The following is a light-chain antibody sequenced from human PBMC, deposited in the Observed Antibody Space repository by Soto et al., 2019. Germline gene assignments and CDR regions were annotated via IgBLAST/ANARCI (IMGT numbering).Light chain of an antibody. Sequence: QSVLTQPPSVSGAPGQRVTISCTGSSSNTGAGYDVHWYQQLPGTAPKLLIYDNINRPSGVPDRFSGSKSGTSASLAISGLQAEDEADYYCQSYDSSLSIWVFGGGTKLTVL. V-gene: IGLV1-40*01. CDR1: SSNTGAGYD. CDR3: QSYDSSLSIWV. CDR2: DNI. J-gene: IGLJ3*02.